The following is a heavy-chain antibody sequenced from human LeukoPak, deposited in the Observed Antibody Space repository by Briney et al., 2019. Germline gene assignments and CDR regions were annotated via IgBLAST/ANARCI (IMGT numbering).Heavy chain of an antibody. CDR2: IIPILGTT. CDR3: ARDDYYDSSAYRENPFDV. Sequence: AASVKVSCKASGDTFSSYAISWLRQAPGQGLEWMGGIIPILGTTNYAQKFQGRVTITADESTSTLYMELRSLRSEDTVIYYCARDDYYDSSAYRENPFDVWGQGTMVTVSS. D-gene: IGHD3-22*01. J-gene: IGHJ3*01. V-gene: IGHV1-69*13. CDR1: GDTFSSYA.